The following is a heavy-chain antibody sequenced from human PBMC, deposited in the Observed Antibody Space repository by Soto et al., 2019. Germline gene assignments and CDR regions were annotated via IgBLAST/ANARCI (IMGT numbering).Heavy chain of an antibody. CDR2: IKSDGSST. V-gene: IGHV3-74*01. Sequence: EVQLVESGGGLVQPGGSLRLSCAASGFSFRSYWMHWVRQAPGKGLVWVSRIKSDGSSTNYADSVKGRFTSSRDNAKNTLYLQLNSLRVEDTAVYYCARGNYGMDVWGQGTTVTVSS. J-gene: IGHJ6*02. CDR1: GFSFRSYW. CDR3: ARGNYGMDV.